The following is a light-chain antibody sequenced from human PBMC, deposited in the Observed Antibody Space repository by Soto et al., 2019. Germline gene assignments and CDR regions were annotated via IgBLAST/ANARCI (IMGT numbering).Light chain of an antibody. CDR2: GAS. Sequence: EIVMTQSPATLSVSPGERATLSCRASQSVSSNLAWYQQKPGQAPRLLIYGASTRATGIPARFSGSGSGTDFTLTISSLQSVDFAVYYCQQYNNWPDTFGQGTKLEIK. J-gene: IGKJ2*01. V-gene: IGKV3-15*01. CDR1: QSVSSN. CDR3: QQYNNWPDT.